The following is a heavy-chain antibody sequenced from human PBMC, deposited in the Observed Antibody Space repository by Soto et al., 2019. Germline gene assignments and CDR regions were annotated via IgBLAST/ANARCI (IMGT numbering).Heavy chain of an antibody. CDR3: ARGQVLRLLEWLSYFDY. V-gene: IGHV1-3*01. Sequence: ASVKVSCKASGYTFTSYAMHWVRQAPGQRLEWMGWINAGNGNTKYSQKFQGRVTITRDTSASTAYMELSSLRSEDTAVYYCARGQVLRLLEWLSYFDYWGQGTLVTVPS. J-gene: IGHJ4*02. CDR2: INAGNGNT. D-gene: IGHD3-3*01. CDR1: GYTFTSYA.